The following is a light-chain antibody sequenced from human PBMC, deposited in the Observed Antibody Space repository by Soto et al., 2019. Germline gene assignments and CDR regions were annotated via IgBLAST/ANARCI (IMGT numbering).Light chain of an antibody. CDR1: QSVTNW. CDR2: DAS. CDR3: QQSYSIPIT. V-gene: IGKV1-39*01. J-gene: IGKJ5*01. Sequence: DIQMTQSPSSLSASVGDRVTITCRASQSVTNWLAWYQQKPGKAPKLLIFDASSLQSGVPSRFSGSGSGTEFTLTISSLQPEDFATYYCQQSYSIPITFGQGTRLEIK.